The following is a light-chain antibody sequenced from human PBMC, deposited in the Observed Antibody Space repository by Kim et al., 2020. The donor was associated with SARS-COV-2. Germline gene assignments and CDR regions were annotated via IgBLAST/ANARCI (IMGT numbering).Light chain of an antibody. Sequence: ASVKLTCTLSSGHSSCAIAWHQQQPGKGPRYLMKLNSDGSHTKGDGIPDRFSGSSSGSERYLTISSLQSEDEADYYCQTWGTGVRVFGGGTQLTVL. V-gene: IGLV4-69*01. J-gene: IGLJ2*01. CDR3: QTWGTGVRV. CDR2: LNSDGSH. CDR1: SGHSSCA.